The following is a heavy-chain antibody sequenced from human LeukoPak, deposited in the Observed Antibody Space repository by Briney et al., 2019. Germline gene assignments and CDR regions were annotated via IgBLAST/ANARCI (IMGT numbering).Heavy chain of an antibody. D-gene: IGHD3-10*01. J-gene: IGHJ4*02. Sequence: SETLSLTCDVYGVSFSGYYWSWVRQPPGKGLEWIGEINHSGSTNYNPSLKSRVTISVDRSKNQFSLKLSSVTAADTAVYYCARHGNYYGSGSYNWGQGTLVTVSS. CDR2: INHSGST. V-gene: IGHV4-34*01. CDR3: ARHGNYYGSGSYN. CDR1: GVSFSGYY.